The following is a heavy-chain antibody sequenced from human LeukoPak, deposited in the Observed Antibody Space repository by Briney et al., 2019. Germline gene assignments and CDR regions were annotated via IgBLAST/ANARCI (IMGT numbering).Heavy chain of an antibody. Sequence: RGSLRLSCAASGFTFSSYGMHWVRQAPGKGLEWVAVIWYDGSNKYYADSVKGRFTISRDNSKNTLYLQMNSLRAEDTAVYYCARDRCGGDCYPFDAFDIWGQGTMVTVSS. D-gene: IGHD2-21*02. CDR3: ARDRCGGDCYPFDAFDI. CDR1: GFTFSSYG. V-gene: IGHV3-33*01. CDR2: IWYDGSNK. J-gene: IGHJ3*02.